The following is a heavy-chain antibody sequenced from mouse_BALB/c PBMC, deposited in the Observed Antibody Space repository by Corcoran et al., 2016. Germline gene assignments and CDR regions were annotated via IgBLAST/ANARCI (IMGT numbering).Heavy chain of an antibody. D-gene: IGHD3-1*01. V-gene: IGHV1S34*01. CDR1: GYSFTGYY. CDR2: ISCYNGAT. CDR3: ARGAIKNYFDY. J-gene: IGHJ2*01. Sequence: LVKTGASVKISCKATGYSFTGYYMHWVKQSHGKSLEWIGYISCYNGATSYNQKFKGKATFTVDTSSSTAYMQFNSLTSEDSAVYYCARGAIKNYFDYWGQGTTLTVSS.